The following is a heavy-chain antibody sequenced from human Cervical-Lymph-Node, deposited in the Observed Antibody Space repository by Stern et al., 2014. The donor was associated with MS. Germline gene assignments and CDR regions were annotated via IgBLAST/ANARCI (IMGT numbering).Heavy chain of an antibody. CDR2: VYYSGIT. J-gene: IGHJ2*01. V-gene: IGHV4-39*02. CDR3: ARGVTAVTNYVPNWCFDL. Sequence: QLQLQESGPGLVKPSETLSLTCTVSGGSITNRDYWGWIRQSPGKGLEWIGSVYYSGITYYRPSLQSRATLTIDNVSNQFFLRLNSVTATDTAVYFCARGVTAVTNYVPNWCFDLWGRGTLVTVSS. CDR1: GGSITNRDY. D-gene: IGHD4-11*01.